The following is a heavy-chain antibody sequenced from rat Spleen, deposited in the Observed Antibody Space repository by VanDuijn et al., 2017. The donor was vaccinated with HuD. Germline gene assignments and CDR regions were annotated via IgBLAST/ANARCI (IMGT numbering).Heavy chain of an antibody. J-gene: IGHJ2*01. V-gene: IGHV5-25*01. D-gene: IGHD1-9*01. CDR1: GFTFSNYY. Sequence: EVQLVESGGGLVQPGRSLKLSCAASGFTFSNYYMAWVRQSPAKGLEWVASISISGGNTYYRDSVKGRFTVSRDNAKSTLSLQMDSLRSEDTATYYCARRHYGYTDYFDYWGQGVMVTVSS. CDR3: ARRHYGYTDYFDY. CDR2: ISISGGNT.